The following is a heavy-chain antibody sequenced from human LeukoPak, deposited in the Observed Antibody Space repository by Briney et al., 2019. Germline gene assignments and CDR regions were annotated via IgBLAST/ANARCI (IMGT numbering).Heavy chain of an antibody. J-gene: IGHJ4*02. CDR2: INPNSGGT. CDR3: LRVRRTALGEPFDY. CDR1: GYTFTGYY. V-gene: IGHV1-2*02. Sequence: ASVKVSCKASGYTFTGYYMHWVRQAPGQGLEWMGWINPNSGGTNYAQKFQGRVTMTMDTSISTASMALSKLKSDDTALYYFLRVRRTALGEPFDYWGQGTLVTVSS. D-gene: IGHD1-26*01.